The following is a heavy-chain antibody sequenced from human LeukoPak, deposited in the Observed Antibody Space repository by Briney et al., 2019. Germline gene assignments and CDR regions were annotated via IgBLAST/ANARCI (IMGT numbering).Heavy chain of an antibody. CDR1: GGSLSSSSYY. CDR3: ARPNYYDSSGPGAFDI. Sequence: PSETLSLTCTVSGGSLSSSSYYWGWIRQPPGKGLEWIGSIYYSGSTYYNPSLKSRVTISVETSKNQFSLKPSSVTAADTAVYYCARPNYYDSSGPGAFDIWGQGTMVTVSS. CDR2: IYYSGST. V-gene: IGHV4-39*01. D-gene: IGHD3-22*01. J-gene: IGHJ3*02.